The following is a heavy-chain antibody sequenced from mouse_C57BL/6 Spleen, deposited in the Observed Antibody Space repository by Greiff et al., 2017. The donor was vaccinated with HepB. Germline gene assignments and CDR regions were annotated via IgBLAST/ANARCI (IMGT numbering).Heavy chain of an antibody. J-gene: IGHJ4*01. CDR3: ARSVTTVVAPYAMDY. CDR2: IYPRSGNT. V-gene: IGHV1-81*01. CDR1: GYTFTSYG. D-gene: IGHD1-1*01. Sequence: VQLQQSGAELARPGASVKLSCKASGYTFTSYGISWVKQRTGQGLEWIGEIYPRSGNTYYNEKFKGKATLTADKSSSTAYMEIRSLTSEDSAVYFCARSVTTVVAPYAMDYWGQGTSVTVSS.